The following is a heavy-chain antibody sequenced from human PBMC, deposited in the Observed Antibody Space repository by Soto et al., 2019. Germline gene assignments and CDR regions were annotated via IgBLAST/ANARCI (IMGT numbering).Heavy chain of an antibody. CDR1: GFTFSSCT. J-gene: IGHJ6*02. V-gene: IGHV3-21*01. CDR2: ISPSTSHI. CDR3: SGCSGGACHQNYGMDV. D-gene: IGHD2-15*01. Sequence: EVHLVESGGGLVKPGGSLRLSCAVSGFTFSSCTMNWVRQAPGKGLEWVSSISPSTSHIYYADSVKGRFTISRDNAKNPLFLQMNSLRADDTALYYCSGCSGGACHQNYGMDVWGQGTTVTVSS.